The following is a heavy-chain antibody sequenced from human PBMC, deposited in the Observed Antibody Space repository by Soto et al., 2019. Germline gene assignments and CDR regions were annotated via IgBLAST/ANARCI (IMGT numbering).Heavy chain of an antibody. CDR3: ASPVSTLLGDAFDI. D-gene: IGHD7-27*01. J-gene: IGHJ3*02. V-gene: IGHV4-34*01. CDR1: GGSFSGYY. CDR2: INHSGST. Sequence: PSETLSLTCAVYGGSFSGYYWSWIRQPPGKGLEWIGEINHSGSTNYNPSLKSRVTISVDTSKNQFSLKLSSVTAADTAVYYCASPVSTLLGDAFDIWGQGTMVTVSS.